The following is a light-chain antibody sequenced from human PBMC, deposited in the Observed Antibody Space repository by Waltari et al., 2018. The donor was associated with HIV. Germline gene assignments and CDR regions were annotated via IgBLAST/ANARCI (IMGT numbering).Light chain of an antibody. CDR3: CAYAGSTTYVI. V-gene: IGLV2-23*02. CDR1: SSDVGGYNL. CDR2: EVS. J-gene: IGLJ2*01. Sequence: QSALTQPASVSGSPGQSITLSSTGTSSDVGGYNLVYWYQQHPGKAPKLMIYEVSKRPSGVSNRFSGSKSGNTASLTISGLQAEDEADYYCCAYAGSTTYVIFGGGTKLTVL.